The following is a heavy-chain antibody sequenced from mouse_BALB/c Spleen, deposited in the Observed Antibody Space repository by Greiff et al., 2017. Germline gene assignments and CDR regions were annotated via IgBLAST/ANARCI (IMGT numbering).Heavy chain of an antibody. Sequence: EVKLVESGGGLVQPGGSRKLSCAASGFTFSSFGMHWVRQAPEKGLEWVAYISSGSSTIYYADTVKGRFTISRDNPKNTLFLKMTSLRSEDTAMYYCARDFDYWGQGTTLTVSS. CDR3: ARDFDY. CDR1: GFTFSSFG. CDR2: ISSGSSTI. V-gene: IGHV5-17*02. J-gene: IGHJ2*01.